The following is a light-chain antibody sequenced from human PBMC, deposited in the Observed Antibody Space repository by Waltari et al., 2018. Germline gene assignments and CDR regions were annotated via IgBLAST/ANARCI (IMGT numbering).Light chain of an antibody. Sequence: EIVLKQSPDTLSLSPGETATLSCRASQNVDTYFAWYQQKPGQAPRLLIYRASYRATGVPDRFSGGGSGTDFTLTISSLEPDDFAVYYCQQRSNWPLTFGPGTRLDIK. J-gene: IGKJ3*01. V-gene: IGKV3-11*01. CDR1: QNVDTY. CDR2: RAS. CDR3: QQRSNWPLT.